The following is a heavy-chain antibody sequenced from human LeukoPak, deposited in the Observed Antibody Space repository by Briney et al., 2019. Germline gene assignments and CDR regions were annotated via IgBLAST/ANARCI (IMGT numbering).Heavy chain of an antibody. CDR2: INHSGST. CDR3: ARDPTYYYDSSGYYPGDY. Sequence: PSETLSLTCAVYGGSFSGYYWSWIRQPPGKGLEWIGEINHSGSTNYNPSLKSRVTISVDTSKNQFSLKLSSVTAADTAVYYCARDPTYYYDSSGYYPGDYWGQGTLVTVSS. CDR1: GGSFSGYY. D-gene: IGHD3-22*01. V-gene: IGHV4-34*01. J-gene: IGHJ4*02.